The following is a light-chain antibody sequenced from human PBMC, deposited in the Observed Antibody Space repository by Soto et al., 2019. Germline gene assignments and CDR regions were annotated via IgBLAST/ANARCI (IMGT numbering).Light chain of an antibody. CDR2: AVS. J-gene: IGLJ1*01. Sequence: QSALTQPASVSGSPGQSITISCTGTSSDVGGYNYVSWYQQHPGKAPKLMIYAVSNRPSGVSTRFSGSTSGNTASLTISGLQAEDEADYHCSSYTTSSTLLYVFGTGTKLTVL. CDR3: SSYTTSSTLLYV. CDR1: SSDVGGYNY. V-gene: IGLV2-14*01.